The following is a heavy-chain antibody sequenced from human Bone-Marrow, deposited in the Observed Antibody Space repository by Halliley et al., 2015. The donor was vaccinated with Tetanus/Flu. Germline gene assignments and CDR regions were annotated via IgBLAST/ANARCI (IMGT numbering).Heavy chain of an antibody. V-gene: IGHV3-49*04. CDR1: GFTFGDYT. J-gene: IGHJ4*02. CDR3: SRDMSLAARPKTFDY. Sequence: LSLTCTASGFTFGDYTMNWVRQAPGKGLEWVGFIRSKSYDGATEYAASVKGRFTISRDDSKRIAYLQMNSLKIEDTAVYYCSRDMSLAARPKTFDYWGQGTLVTVSS. D-gene: IGHD6-6*01. CDR2: IRSKSYDGAT.